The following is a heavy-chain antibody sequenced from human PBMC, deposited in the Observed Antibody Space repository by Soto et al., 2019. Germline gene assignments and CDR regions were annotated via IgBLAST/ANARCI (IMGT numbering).Heavy chain of an antibody. V-gene: IGHV3-30*18. CDR3: AKDREGATDYDY. Sequence: QTGGSLRLSCAASGFTFSSYGMHWVRQAPGKGLEWVAVISYDGSNKYYADSVKGRFTISRDNSKNTLYLQMNSLRAEDTAVYYCAKDREGATDYDYWGQGTLVTVSS. CDR1: GFTFSSYG. J-gene: IGHJ4*02. CDR2: ISYDGSNK. D-gene: IGHD1-26*01.